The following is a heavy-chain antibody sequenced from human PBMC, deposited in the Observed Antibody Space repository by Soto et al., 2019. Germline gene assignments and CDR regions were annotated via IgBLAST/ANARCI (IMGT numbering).Heavy chain of an antibody. CDR1: GFPFSSYS. V-gene: IGHV3-23*01. CDR2: IRGSGGST. Sequence: PGGSLRLSCAASGFPFSSYSMSWVRQAPGKGLECVSTIRGSGGSTYYADSVKGRFTISRDNSKNTLYLQMNSLRAEDTAVYYCAKVIGIAVAGTPIDYWGQGTLVTVSP. J-gene: IGHJ4*02. D-gene: IGHD6-19*01. CDR3: AKVIGIAVAGTPIDY.